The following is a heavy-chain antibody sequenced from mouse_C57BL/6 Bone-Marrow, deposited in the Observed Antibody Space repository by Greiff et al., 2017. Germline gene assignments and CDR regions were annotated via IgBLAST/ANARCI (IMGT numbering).Heavy chain of an antibody. CDR2: IWWDDDK. D-gene: IGHD1-1*01. CDR3: ARISPYYYGSSYSFAY. V-gene: IGHV8-8*01. J-gene: IGHJ3*01. Sequence: QVTLKVSGPGILQPSQTLSLTCSFSGFSLSTFGMGVGWIRQPSGKGLEWLAHIWWDDDKYYNPALKSRLTISKDTSKNQVFLKIANVDTADTATYYCARISPYYYGSSYSFAYWGQGTLVTVSA. CDR1: GFSLSTFGMG.